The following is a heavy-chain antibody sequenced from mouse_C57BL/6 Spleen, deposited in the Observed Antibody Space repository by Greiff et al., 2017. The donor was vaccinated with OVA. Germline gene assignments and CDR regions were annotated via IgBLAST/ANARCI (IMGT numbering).Heavy chain of an antibody. J-gene: IGHJ3*01. CDR2: IHPSDSDT. CDR3: AISLYYDYGWFAY. V-gene: IGHV1-74*01. D-gene: IGHD2-4*01. CDR1: GYTFTSYW. Sequence: QVHVKQPGAELVKPGASVKVSCKASGYTFTSYWMHWVKQRPGQGLEWIGRIHPSDSDTNYNQKFKGKATLTVDKASSTAYMQLSSLTSEDSAVYYDAISLYYDYGWFAYWGQGTLVTVSA.